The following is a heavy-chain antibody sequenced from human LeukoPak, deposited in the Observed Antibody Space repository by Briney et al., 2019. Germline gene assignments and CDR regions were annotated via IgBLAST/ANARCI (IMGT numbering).Heavy chain of an antibody. J-gene: IGHJ4*02. CDR2: VKGDGSAT. V-gene: IGHV3-7*01. D-gene: IGHD4-23*01. CDR3: ARDRYGGNSFSDY. CDR1: GFIFTDYW. Sequence: PGGSLRLSCAASGFIFTDYWMNWVRQAPGRGLEWLASVKGDGSATSYVDSVKGRFTISRDNAKNSLYLQMNSLRAEDTAVYYCARDRYGGNSFSDYWGQGTLVTVSS.